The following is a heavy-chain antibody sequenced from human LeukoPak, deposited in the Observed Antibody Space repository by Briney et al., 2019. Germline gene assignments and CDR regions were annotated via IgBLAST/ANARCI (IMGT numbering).Heavy chain of an antibody. D-gene: IGHD3-16*01. Sequence: SETLSLTCTVSGGSITSGSYYWSWIRQPAGKGLEWIGRIHTSGSTDFNPSLKSRVTISVDTSKNQFSLKLSSVTAADTAVYYCARRGGDYWGQGTLVTVSS. V-gene: IGHV4-61*02. CDR2: IHTSGST. J-gene: IGHJ4*02. CDR1: GGSITSGSYY. CDR3: ARRGGDY.